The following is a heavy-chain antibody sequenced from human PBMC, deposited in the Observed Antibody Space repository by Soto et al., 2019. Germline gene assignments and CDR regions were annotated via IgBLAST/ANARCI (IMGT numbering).Heavy chain of an antibody. D-gene: IGHD3-9*01. CDR2: ISHDGSKT. V-gene: IGHV3-30*03. Sequence: GGSLRLSCAASGFTFNSYGMHWVRQAPGKGLEWVAVISHDGSKTNYADSVKGRVTISRDNSKDTVYLQMNSLRAEDTAVYYCARGSYYDILTGYYGAPDYWGQGTLVTVSS. CDR1: GFTFNSYG. CDR3: ARGSYYDILTGYYGAPDY. J-gene: IGHJ4*02.